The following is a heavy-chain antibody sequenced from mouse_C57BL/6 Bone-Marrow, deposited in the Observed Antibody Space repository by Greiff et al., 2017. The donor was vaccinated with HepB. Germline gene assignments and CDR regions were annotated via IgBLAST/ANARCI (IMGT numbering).Heavy chain of an antibody. J-gene: IGHJ1*03. CDR1: GYTFTSYW. V-gene: IGHV1-61*01. CDR3: ARGYYWYFDV. Sequence: VQLQQPGAELVRPGSSVKLSCKASGYTFTSYWMDWVKQRPGQGLEWIGSIYPSDSETHYNQKFKDKATLTVDKSSSTAYMQLSSLTSEDSAVYYCARGYYWYFDVWGTGTTVTVSS. CDR2: IYPSDSET.